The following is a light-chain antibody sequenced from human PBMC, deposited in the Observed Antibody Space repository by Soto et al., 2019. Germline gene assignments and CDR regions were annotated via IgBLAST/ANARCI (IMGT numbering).Light chain of an antibody. Sequence: QSVLTQPASVSGSPGQSITISCTGTSSDIDDYNYVSWYQQHPGKAPKLMVYDVSYRPSGVSNRFSGSKSGSTASLTISGLQAEDEADYYCGLYTRSSTVVFGGGTKVTVL. CDR1: SSDIDDYNY. V-gene: IGLV2-14*01. CDR2: DVS. CDR3: GLYTRSSTVV. J-gene: IGLJ2*01.